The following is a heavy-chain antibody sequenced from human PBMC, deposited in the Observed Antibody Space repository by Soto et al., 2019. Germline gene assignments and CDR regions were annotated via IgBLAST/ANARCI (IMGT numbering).Heavy chain of an antibody. J-gene: IGHJ5*02. CDR2: INSDGSST. CDR3: ARERNMYYDYIWA. V-gene: IGHV3-74*01. Sequence: PGGSLRLSCAASGFTFSSYWMHWVRQAPGKGPVWVSRINSDGSSTSYADSVKGRFTISRDNAKNTLYLQMNSLRAEDTAVYYCARERNMYYDYIWAWGQGALVTVSS. D-gene: IGHD3-16*01. CDR1: GFTFSSYW.